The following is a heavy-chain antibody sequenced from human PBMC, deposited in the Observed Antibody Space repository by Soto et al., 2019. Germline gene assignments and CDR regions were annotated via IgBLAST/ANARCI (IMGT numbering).Heavy chain of an antibody. V-gene: IGHV4-30-2*01. CDR3: ARVDLYNRVFEP. Sequence: QLQLQESGSGLVKPSQTLSLTCTVSGGSISSGGYSWTWIRQPPGKGLEWIGYIYHNGNTYYNPSLESRATIAVETSKNQFTLRLSSVTAADTAVYFCARVDLYNRVFEPWGQGTLVTVSP. CDR2: IYHNGNT. CDR1: GGSISSGGYS. D-gene: IGHD1-20*01. J-gene: IGHJ5*02.